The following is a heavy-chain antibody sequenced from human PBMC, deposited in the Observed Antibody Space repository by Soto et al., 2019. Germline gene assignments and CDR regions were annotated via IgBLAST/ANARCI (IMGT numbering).Heavy chain of an antibody. J-gene: IGHJ4*02. CDR3: ARDLGAQIVEY. CDR1: GYTFISYG. Sequence: QVPLVQSGAEVKKPGASVKVSCKASGYTFISYGISWVRQAPGQGLEWMGWISGYNGNTKYAQKLQGRVTMTTDTSTRTAYKELRSLRTDDPAGYYWARDLGAQIVEYRGQGTLVTVSS. V-gene: IGHV1-18*01. D-gene: IGHD1-26*01. CDR2: ISGYNGNT.